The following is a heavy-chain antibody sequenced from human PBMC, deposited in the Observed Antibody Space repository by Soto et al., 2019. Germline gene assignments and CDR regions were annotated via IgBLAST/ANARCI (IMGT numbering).Heavy chain of an antibody. Sequence: PGGSLRLSCAASELTSITYWMSWVRQAPGKGLEWVASISGSGGSTYYADSVEGRFTISRDNSKNTLYLQMNSLRAEDTAVYYCALREMGCSGGSCYSLHYYYYYMDVWGKGTTVTVSS. J-gene: IGHJ6*03. CDR2: ISGSGGST. V-gene: IGHV3-23*01. D-gene: IGHD2-15*01. CDR1: ELTSITYW. CDR3: ALREMGCSGGSCYSLHYYYYYMDV.